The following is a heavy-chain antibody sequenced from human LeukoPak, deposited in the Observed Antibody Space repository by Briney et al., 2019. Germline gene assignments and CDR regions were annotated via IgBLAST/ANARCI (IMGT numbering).Heavy chain of an antibody. CDR3: ARGTLPTPGIDY. CDR2: IKQDGSEK. D-gene: IGHD6-13*01. CDR1: GFTFSTYW. Sequence: PGGSLRLSCAVSGFTFSTYWMNWVRQAPGKGLEWVANIKQDGSEKYYVDSVKGRFTISRDDAKNSLYLEMSSLRAEDTAMYYCARGTLPTPGIDYWGQGTLVTVSS. J-gene: IGHJ4*02. V-gene: IGHV3-7*01.